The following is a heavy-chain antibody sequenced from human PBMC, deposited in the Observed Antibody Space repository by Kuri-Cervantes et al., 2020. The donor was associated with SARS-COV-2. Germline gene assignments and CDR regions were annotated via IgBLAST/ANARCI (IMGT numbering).Heavy chain of an antibody. Sequence: GGSLRLSCAASGSTFSSYWMSWVRQAPGKGLEWVANIKQDGSEKYYVDSVKGRFTISRDNSKNTLYLQMNSLRAEDTAVYYYANSLLLSLDYWGQGTLVTVSS. CDR1: GSTFSSYW. CDR3: ANSLLLSLDY. CDR2: IKQDGSEK. V-gene: IGHV3-7*01. J-gene: IGHJ4*02. D-gene: IGHD1-26*01.